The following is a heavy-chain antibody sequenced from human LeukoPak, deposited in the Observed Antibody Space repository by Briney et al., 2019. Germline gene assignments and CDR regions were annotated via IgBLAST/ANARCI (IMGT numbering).Heavy chain of an antibody. Sequence: PSQTLSLTCTVSGGSISSGDYYWSWIRQPPGKGLEWIGYIYYSGSTNYNPSLKSRVTISVDTSKNQFSLKLSSVTAADTAVYYCAREGRGVVPTGPWGQGTLVTVSS. CDR1: GGSISSGDYY. CDR3: AREGRGVVPTGP. V-gene: IGHV4-61*08. D-gene: IGHD3-3*01. CDR2: IYYSGST. J-gene: IGHJ5*02.